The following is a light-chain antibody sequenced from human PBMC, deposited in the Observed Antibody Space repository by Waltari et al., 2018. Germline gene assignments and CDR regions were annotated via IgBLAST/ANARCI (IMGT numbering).Light chain of an antibody. J-gene: IGKJ4*01. CDR3: QQYSHWPLT. Sequence: ELVMTESPATLSVSPGESATLSCRASQSVSNNLAWYQQKPGQAPRLLIYDASTRPTGIPARFSGSGSGTEFTLTISSLQSEDFAVYYCQQYSHWPLTFGGGTKVEIK. V-gene: IGKV3-15*01. CDR1: QSVSNN. CDR2: DAS.